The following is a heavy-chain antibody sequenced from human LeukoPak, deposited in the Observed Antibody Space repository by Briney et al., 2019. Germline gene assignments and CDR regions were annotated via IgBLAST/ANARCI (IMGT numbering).Heavy chain of an antibody. D-gene: IGHD3-22*01. J-gene: IGHJ5*02. CDR3: ARGRGYYGSSGYRAGWFDP. CDR1: GYSISSGYY. V-gene: IGHV4-38-2*02. CDR2: IYYRGST. Sequence: SETLSLTCTVSGYSISSGYYWGWIRQPPGRGLEWIASIYYRGSTHYNPSLASLKSRVTISVDTSKNQFSLKLSSVTAADTAVYYCARGRGYYGSSGYRAGWFDPWGQGTLVTVSS.